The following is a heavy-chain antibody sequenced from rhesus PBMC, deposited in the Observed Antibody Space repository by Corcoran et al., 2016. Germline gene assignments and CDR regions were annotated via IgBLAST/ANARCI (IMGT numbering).Heavy chain of an antibody. CDR2: INPYTGNT. Sequence: QVQLVQSGAEVKKPGSSVKVSCKASGYTFTDYYMHWVRQAPRQGLEWMGWINPYTGNTSYAQKFQGRVTMTRDTSTSTAYMELSSLRSEDTAVYYCARKGFDYWGQGVLVTVSS. CDR1: GYTFTDYY. J-gene: IGHJ4*01. V-gene: IGHV1S2*01. CDR3: ARKGFDY.